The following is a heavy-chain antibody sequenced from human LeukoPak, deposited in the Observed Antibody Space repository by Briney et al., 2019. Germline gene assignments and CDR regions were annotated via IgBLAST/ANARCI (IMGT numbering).Heavy chain of an antibody. V-gene: IGHV5-51*01. CDR1: GYSFTSNW. D-gene: IGHD6-13*01. Sequence: GESLKISCKGSGYSFTSNWIGWVRQMPGKGLEWMGIIYPGDSDTRYSPSFQGQVTISADKSISTAYLQWSSLKASDTAMYYCARPGSSWSPRSDYYGMDVWGQGTTVTVSS. CDR3: ARPGSSWSPRSDYYGMDV. J-gene: IGHJ6*02. CDR2: IYPGDSDT.